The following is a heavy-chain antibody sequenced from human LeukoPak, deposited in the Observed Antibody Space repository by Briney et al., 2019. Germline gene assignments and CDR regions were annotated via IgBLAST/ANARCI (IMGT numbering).Heavy chain of an antibody. V-gene: IGHV1-69*05. CDR3: ARSDSSGYTPHYYFDD. CDR1: GGTSRSYA. Sequence: SVKVSCKASGGTSRSYAINWVRQAPGQGLEWMGRIIPIFATPNYAQKFQGRVTITTDESTSTAYMELSSLRSEDTAVYYCARSDSSGYTPHYYFDDWGQGTLVSVSS. D-gene: IGHD3-22*01. J-gene: IGHJ4*02. CDR2: IIPIFATP.